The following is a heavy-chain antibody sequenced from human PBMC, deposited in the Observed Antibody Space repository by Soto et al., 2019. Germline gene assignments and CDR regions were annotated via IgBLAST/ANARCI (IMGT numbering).Heavy chain of an antibody. CDR1: GFTFSSYA. Sequence: GGSLRLSCSASGFTFSSYAMHWVRQAPGKGLEYVSAISSNGGSTYYADSVKGRFTISRDNSKNTLYLQMSSLRAEDTAVYYCAKDRHLRQQLGWWSNWFDPWGQGTLVTVSS. D-gene: IGHD6-13*01. CDR2: ISSNGGST. V-gene: IGHV3-64D*08. CDR3: AKDRHLRQQLGWWSNWFDP. J-gene: IGHJ5*02.